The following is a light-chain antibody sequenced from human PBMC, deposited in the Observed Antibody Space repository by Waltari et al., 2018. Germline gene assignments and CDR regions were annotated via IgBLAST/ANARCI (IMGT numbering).Light chain of an antibody. CDR2: QDD. J-gene: IGLJ2*01. Sequence: SYELTQPPAVSVSPGQTASIPCPGDKLWDKFVCWDQQKAGQSPLLVIYQDDKRPSGIPERFSGPNSGNTATLTISGTQAMDEADYYCQAWDSGTVFGGGTKLTVL. V-gene: IGLV3-1*01. CDR1: KLWDKF. CDR3: QAWDSGTV.